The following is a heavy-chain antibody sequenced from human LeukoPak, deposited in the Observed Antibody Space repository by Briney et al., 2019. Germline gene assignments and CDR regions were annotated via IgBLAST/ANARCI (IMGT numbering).Heavy chain of an antibody. CDR3: ARESAVAGRSLDY. V-gene: IGHV4-59*01. Sequence: ASETLSLTCTVSGGSISSYYWSWIRQPPGKGLEWIGYIYYSGSTNYNPSLKSRVTISVDTSKNQFSLKLSSVTAADTAVYYCARESAVAGRSLDYWGQGTLVTVSS. D-gene: IGHD6-19*01. CDR2: IYYSGST. CDR1: GGSISSYY. J-gene: IGHJ4*02.